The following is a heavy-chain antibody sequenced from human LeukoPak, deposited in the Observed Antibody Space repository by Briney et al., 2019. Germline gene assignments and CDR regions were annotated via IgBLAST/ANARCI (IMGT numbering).Heavy chain of an antibody. J-gene: IGHJ1*01. D-gene: IGHD2-2*01. CDR2: MYGSGTTT. CDR1: GGSMKNYY. V-gene: IGHV4-4*07. CDR3: AREHLYGSSWGFQH. Sequence: PSQTLSLTCNVSGGSMKNYYWTWIRQSAGKGLEWIGRMYGSGTTTNQNPSPEGRVTMSVDTSKNQFSLDLSSVTAADTAAYYCAREHLYGSSWGFQHWGQGTLVTVSS.